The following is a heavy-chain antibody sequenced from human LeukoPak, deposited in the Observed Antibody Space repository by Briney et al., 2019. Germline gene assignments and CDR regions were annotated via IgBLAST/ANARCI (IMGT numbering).Heavy chain of an antibody. D-gene: IGHD4-11*01. J-gene: IGHJ4*01. CDR1: GFIFSHYG. CDR2: IWSDGSNR. V-gene: IGHV3-33*01. Sequence: PGGSLRLSCVASGFIFSHYGMHWVRQAPGKGLEWVAVIWSDGSNRFYAGSVKGRFTISRDNSQNTMFLQMNSLRAEDTAMYYCARDAQRGFDYSNSLKYWGHGILVTVSS. CDR3: ARDAQRGFDYSNSLKY.